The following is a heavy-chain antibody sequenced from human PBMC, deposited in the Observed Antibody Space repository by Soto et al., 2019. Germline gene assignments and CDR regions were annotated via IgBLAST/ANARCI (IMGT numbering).Heavy chain of an antibody. J-gene: IGHJ4*02. CDR2: INPKSGDT. CDR1: GYTFTGYY. Sequence: GASVKVSCKASGYTFTGYYIHWVRQAPGQGLEWMGCINPKSGDTDYSQKFQGRVTLTRDTSISTVYMELSRLTSDDTAVYYCASAAVTGTAGLDFWGQGTQVTVSS. CDR3: ASAAVTGTAGLDF. D-gene: IGHD6-19*01. V-gene: IGHV1-2*02.